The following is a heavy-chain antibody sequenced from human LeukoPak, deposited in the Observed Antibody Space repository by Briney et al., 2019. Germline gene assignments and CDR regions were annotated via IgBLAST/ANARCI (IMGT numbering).Heavy chain of an antibody. CDR1: GFTFSSYN. V-gene: IGHV3-23*01. Sequence: PGGSLRLSCAASGFTFSSYNMNWVRQAPGKGLEWVSAISGSGGSTYYADSVKGRFTISRDNSKNTLYLQMNSLRAEDTAVYYCAKIEQEWLVLDYWGQGTLVTVSS. D-gene: IGHD6-19*01. CDR3: AKIEQEWLVLDY. CDR2: ISGSGGST. J-gene: IGHJ4*02.